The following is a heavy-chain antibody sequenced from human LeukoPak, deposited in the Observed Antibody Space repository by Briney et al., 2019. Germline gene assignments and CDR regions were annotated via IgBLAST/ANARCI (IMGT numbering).Heavy chain of an antibody. V-gene: IGHV1-2*02. CDR1: EYPFTGYY. CDR3: ARAVPRSTRRQTSADGVYSYDYYMEV. Sequence: VGSVKVSCKAPEYPFTGYYMHWVRQPPGQGLEGMGWIIPDRGGPNTAQKFQGRVTMTRGTSISTASVERRRMKSDDTAVYYCARAVPRSTRRQTSADGVYSYDYYMEVWGKRNTGTGSS. D-gene: IGHD6-13*01. CDR2: IIPDRGGP. J-gene: IGHJ6*03.